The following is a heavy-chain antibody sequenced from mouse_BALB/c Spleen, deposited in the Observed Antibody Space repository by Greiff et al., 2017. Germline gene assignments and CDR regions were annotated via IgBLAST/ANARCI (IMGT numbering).Heavy chain of an antibody. J-gene: IGHJ1*01. CDR3: ARKGGYRYDWYFDV. Sequence: VQLKQSGPSLVKPSQTLSLTCSVTGDSITSGYWNWIRKFPGNKLEYMGYISYSGSTYYNPSLKSRISITRDTSKNQYYLQLNSVTTEDTATYYCARKGGYRYDWYFDVWGAGTTVTVSS. CDR2: ISYSGST. D-gene: IGHD2-14*01. CDR1: GDSITSGY. V-gene: IGHV3-8*02.